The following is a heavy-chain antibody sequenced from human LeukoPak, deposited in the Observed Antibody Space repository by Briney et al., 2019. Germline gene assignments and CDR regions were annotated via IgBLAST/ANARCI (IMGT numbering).Heavy chain of an antibody. Sequence: GGSLRLSCAASGFTFSSYSMNWVRQAPGKGLEWVSYISSSSSTIYYADSVKGRFTISRDNAKNSLYLQMNSLRAEDTAVYYCARAQYSSSSAFDIWGQGTMVTVSS. CDR2: ISSSSSTI. CDR1: GFTFSSYS. J-gene: IGHJ3*02. D-gene: IGHD6-6*01. V-gene: IGHV3-48*01. CDR3: ARAQYSSSSAFDI.